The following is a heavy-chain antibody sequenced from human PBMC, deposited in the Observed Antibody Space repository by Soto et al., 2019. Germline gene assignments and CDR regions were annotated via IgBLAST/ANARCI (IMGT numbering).Heavy chain of an antibody. CDR2: IWYDGSNK. CDR1: GFTFSSYG. V-gene: IGHV3-33*01. J-gene: IGHJ4*02. D-gene: IGHD3-3*01. CDR3: ARENTRIFGVVIPAGFDY. Sequence: GGSLRLSCAASGFTFSSYGMHWVRQAPGKGLEWVAVIWYDGSNKYYADSVKGRFTISRDNSKNTLYLQMNSLRAEDTAVYYCARENTRIFGVVIPAGFDYWGQGTLVTVSS.